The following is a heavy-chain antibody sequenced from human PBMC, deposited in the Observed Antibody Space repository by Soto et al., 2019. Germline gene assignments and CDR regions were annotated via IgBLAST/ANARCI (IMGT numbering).Heavy chain of an antibody. J-gene: IGHJ4*02. Sequence: PSETLSHTCAVSGGSISSSNWWSWVRQPPGKGLEWIGEIYHSGSTNYNPSLKSRVTISVDKSKNQFSLKLSSVTAADTAVYYWARAEEYYDILTGYYSGDLDYWGQGTLVTVSS. CDR3: ARAEEYYDILTGYYSGDLDY. CDR1: GGSISSSNW. CDR2: IYHSGST. D-gene: IGHD3-9*01. V-gene: IGHV4-4*02.